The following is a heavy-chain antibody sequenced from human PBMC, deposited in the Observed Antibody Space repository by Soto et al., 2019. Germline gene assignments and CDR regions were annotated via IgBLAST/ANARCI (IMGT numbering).Heavy chain of an antibody. V-gene: IGHV3-23*01. J-gene: IGHJ3*01. CDR3: VREGRGSFDF. CDR1: GFIFTNYA. CDR2: IGGRGNSA. Sequence: GGSLRLSCAASGFIFTNYAMNWVRQAPGKGLEWVSVIGGRGNSAYYADSVQGRFTISRDNSKNTLSLQMSSATAEDSAIYYCVREGRGSFDFWGRGTMVTVSS. D-gene: IGHD5-12*01.